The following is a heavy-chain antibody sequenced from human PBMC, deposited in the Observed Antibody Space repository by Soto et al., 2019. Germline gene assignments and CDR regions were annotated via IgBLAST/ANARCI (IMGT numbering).Heavy chain of an antibody. J-gene: IGHJ5*02. CDR2: IRNKANSYAT. D-gene: IGHD3-3*01. CDR1: GFTFSGSA. Sequence: EVQLVESGGGLVQPGGSLKLSCAASGFTFSGSAMHWVRQASGKGLEWVGRIRNKANSYATVYAASVKGRFTISRDDSNNTAYLQMNSLKTEDTAVYYCTRHNDFWSGINWFDPWGQGTLVTVSS. CDR3: TRHNDFWSGINWFDP. V-gene: IGHV3-73*01.